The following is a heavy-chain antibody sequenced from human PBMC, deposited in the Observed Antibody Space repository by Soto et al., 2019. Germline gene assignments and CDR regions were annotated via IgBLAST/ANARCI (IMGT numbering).Heavy chain of an antibody. J-gene: IGHJ4*02. Sequence: ASVKVSCKASGYTFTSYGISWVRQAPGQGLEWMGWISAYNGNTNYAQKLQGRVTMTTDTSTSTAYMELSRLRSDDTAVYYCARAELRFLEWKPALIDYWGQGTLVTVSS. D-gene: IGHD3-3*01. CDR2: ISAYNGNT. CDR3: ARAELRFLEWKPALIDY. V-gene: IGHV1-18*01. CDR1: GYTFTSYG.